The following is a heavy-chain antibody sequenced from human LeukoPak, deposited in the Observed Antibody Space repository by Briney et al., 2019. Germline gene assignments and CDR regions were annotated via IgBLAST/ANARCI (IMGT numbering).Heavy chain of an antibody. CDR2: IYHSGST. D-gene: IGHD2-2*02. CDR1: GYSISSGYY. V-gene: IGHV4-38-2*02. Sequence: PSETLSLTCTVSGYSISSGYYWGWIRQPPGKGLEWIGSIYHSGSTYYNPSLKSRVTISVDTSKNQFPLKLSSVTAADTAVYYCARVWGYCSSTSCYIYFDLWGRGTLVTVSS. CDR3: ARVWGYCSSTSCYIYFDL. J-gene: IGHJ2*01.